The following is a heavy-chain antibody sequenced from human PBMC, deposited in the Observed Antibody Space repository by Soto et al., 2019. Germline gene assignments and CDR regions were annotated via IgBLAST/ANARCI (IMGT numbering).Heavy chain of an antibody. D-gene: IGHD4-17*01. CDR3: ARGQVAPPYYGDYVSTNGY. V-gene: IGHV4-34*01. Sequence: PSETLSLTCAGYGGSFSGYYWSWIRQPPGKGLEWIGEINHSGSTTYNPSLKSRVTISVDTTNNNSSQKLSTVTTAAAAVYYYARGQVAPPYYGDYVSTNGYWGQGTLVTVSS. CDR1: GGSFSGYY. CDR2: INHSGST. J-gene: IGHJ4*02.